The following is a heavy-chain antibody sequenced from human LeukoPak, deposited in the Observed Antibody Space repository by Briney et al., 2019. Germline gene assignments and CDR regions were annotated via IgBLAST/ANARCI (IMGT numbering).Heavy chain of an antibody. CDR1: GFTFSSYA. CDR2: ISYDGSNK. V-gene: IGHV3-30-3*01. CDR3: ARIALRNIDY. Sequence: GGSLRLSCAASGFTFSSYAMHWVRQAPGKGLEWVAVISYDGSNKYYADSAKGRFTISRDNSKNRLYLQMNSLRAEDTAVYYCARIALRNIDYWGQGTLVTVSS. J-gene: IGHJ4*02. D-gene: IGHD2-21*01.